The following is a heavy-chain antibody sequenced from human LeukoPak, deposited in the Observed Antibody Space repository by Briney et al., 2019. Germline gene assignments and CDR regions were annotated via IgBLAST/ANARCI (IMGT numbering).Heavy chain of an antibody. V-gene: IGHV1-2*02. CDR1: GYTFTGYY. CDR3: ARDLYYYYYGMDV. CDR2: INPNSGGT. Sequence: ASVKVSCKASGYTFTGYYMHWVRQAPGQGLEWMGWINPNSGGTSYAQKFQGRVTMTRDTSISTAYMELSRLRSDDTAVYYCARDLYYYYYGMDVWGQGTTVTVSS. J-gene: IGHJ6*02.